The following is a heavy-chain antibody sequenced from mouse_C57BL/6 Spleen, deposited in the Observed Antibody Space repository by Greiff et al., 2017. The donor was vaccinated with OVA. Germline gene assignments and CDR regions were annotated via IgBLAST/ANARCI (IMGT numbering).Heavy chain of an antibody. V-gene: IGHV3-6*01. D-gene: IGHD1-1*01. CDR2: ISYDGSN. Sequence: ESGPGLVKPSQSLSLTCSVTGYSITSGYYWNWIRQFPGNKLEWMGYISYDGSNNYNPSLKNRISITRDTSKNQFFLKLNSVTTEDTATYYCARHGSSDFDYWGQGTTLTVPS. J-gene: IGHJ2*01. CDR1: GYSITSGYY. CDR3: ARHGSSDFDY.